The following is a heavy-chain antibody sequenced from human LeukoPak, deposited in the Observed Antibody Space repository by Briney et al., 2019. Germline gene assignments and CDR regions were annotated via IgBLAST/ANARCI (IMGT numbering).Heavy chain of an antibody. CDR1: GGSISSSSYY. D-gene: IGHD2-2*01. J-gene: IGHJ4*02. V-gene: IGHV4-39*01. CDR2: IYYSGST. CDR3: ARHAAGYCSSTSCRIRTYCFDY. Sequence: SETLSLTCTVSGGSISSSSYYWGWIRQPPGKGLEWIGSIYYSGSTYYNPSLKSRVTISVDTSKNQFSLKLSSVTAADTAVYYCARHAAGYCSSTSCRIRTYCFDYWGQGTLVTVSS.